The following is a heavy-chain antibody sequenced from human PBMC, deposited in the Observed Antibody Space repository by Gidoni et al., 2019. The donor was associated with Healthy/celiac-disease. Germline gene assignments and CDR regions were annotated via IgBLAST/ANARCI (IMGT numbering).Heavy chain of an antibody. V-gene: IGHV4-59*01. J-gene: IGHJ4*02. D-gene: IGHD3-3*01. CDR3: SRVNNFWSGYSIDY. CDR1: VAPISRYY. CDR2: IYYSGST. Sequence: QVQLQETVPGLVKTSEPLSLPCTVSVAPISRYYWSWIWQSPGKGLEWIGYIYYSGSTNYTPSLKSRVTISVDTSKNQFSLKLSSVTAADTAVYYCSRVNNFWSGYSIDYWGQGTLVTVSS.